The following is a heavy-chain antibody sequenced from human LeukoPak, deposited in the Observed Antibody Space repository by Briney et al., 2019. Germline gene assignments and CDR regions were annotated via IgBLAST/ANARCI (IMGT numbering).Heavy chain of an antibody. CDR2: ISWNSGSI. J-gene: IGHJ4*02. V-gene: IGHV3-9*01. CDR1: GFTFDDYA. Sequence: GGSLRLSCAASGFTFDDYAMHWVRQAPGKGLEWVSGISWNSGSIGYADSVKGRFTISRDNAKNSLYLQMNSLRAEDTALYYCAKDEGFYYDSSGYYFVYWGQGTLVTVPS. CDR3: AKDEGFYYDSSGYYFVY. D-gene: IGHD3-22*01.